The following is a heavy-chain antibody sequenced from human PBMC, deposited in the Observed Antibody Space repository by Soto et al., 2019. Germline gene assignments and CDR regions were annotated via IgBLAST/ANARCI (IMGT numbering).Heavy chain of an antibody. V-gene: IGHV4-59*01. CDR3: ARSYYYGSGSYYFDY. J-gene: IGHJ4*02. CDR1: GGSTSSYY. D-gene: IGHD3-10*01. Sequence: SETLSLTCTVSGGSTSSYYWSWIRRPPGKGLEWIGYIYYSGSTNYNPSLKSRVTISVDTSKNQFSLKLSSVTAADTAVYYCARSYYYGSGSYYFDYWGQGTLVTVPQ. CDR2: IYYSGST.